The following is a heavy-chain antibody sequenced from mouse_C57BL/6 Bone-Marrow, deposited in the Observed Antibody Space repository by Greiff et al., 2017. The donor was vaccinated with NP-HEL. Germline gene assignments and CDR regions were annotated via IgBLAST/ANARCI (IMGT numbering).Heavy chain of an antibody. V-gene: IGHV1-15*01. CDR2: IDPETGGT. J-gene: IGHJ3*01. D-gene: IGHD2-1*01. CDR1: GYTFTDYE. CDR3: TRVKGIYYGNSWFAY. Sequence: VHLVESGAELVRPGASVTLSCKASGYTFTDYEMHWVKQTPVHGLEWIGAIDPETGGTAYNQKFQGKAILTADKSSSTAYMELRSLTSEDSAVYYCTRVKGIYYGNSWFAYWGQGTLVTVSA.